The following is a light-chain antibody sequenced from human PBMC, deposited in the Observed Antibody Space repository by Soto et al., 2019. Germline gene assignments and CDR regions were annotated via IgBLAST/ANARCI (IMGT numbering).Light chain of an antibody. Sequence: DIEIPQSPSTLSASVGDRVTITCRASQSISSYLNWYQQKPGKAPKLLIYAASSLQSGVPSRFSGSGSGTDFTLTISSLQPEDFATYYCQQSYSTPITFGQRTRLAI. J-gene: IGKJ5*01. CDR2: AAS. CDR3: QQSYSTPIT. CDR1: QSISSY. V-gene: IGKV1-39*01.